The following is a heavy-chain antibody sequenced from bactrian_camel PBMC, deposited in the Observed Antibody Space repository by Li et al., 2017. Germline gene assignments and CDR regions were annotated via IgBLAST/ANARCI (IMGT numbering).Heavy chain of an antibody. CDR2: INNDRTT. CDR1: GYTFNTY. V-gene: IGHV3S26*01. D-gene: IGHD3*01. CDR3: AAEGRPSLIVGTCTTIGPAAN. J-gene: IGHJ4*01. Sequence: HVQLVESGGGSVEAGGSLTLSCSVSGYTFNTYSWFRQAPGKEREGVAAINNDRTTTYADSVKGRFTISEDNALNILYLQMNSLKPEDTAVYYCAAEGRPSLIVGTCTTIGPAANWGQGTQVTVS.